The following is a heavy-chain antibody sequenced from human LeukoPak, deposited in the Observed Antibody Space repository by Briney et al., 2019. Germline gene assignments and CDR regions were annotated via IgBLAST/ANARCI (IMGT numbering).Heavy chain of an antibody. CDR1: GGTFSSYA. V-gene: IGHV1-69*04. CDR3: ARVVTPHDAFDI. D-gene: IGHD5-18*01. CDR2: IIPIFGIA. Sequence: SVKVSCKASGGTFSSYAISWVRQAPGQGLQWIGRIIPIFGIANYAQKFQGRVTITADKSTSTAYMELSSLRSEDTAVYYCARVVTPHDAFDIWGQGTMVTVSS. J-gene: IGHJ3*02.